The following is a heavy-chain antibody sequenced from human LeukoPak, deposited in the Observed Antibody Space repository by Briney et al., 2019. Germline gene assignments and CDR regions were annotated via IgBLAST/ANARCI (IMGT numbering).Heavy chain of an antibody. CDR3: ARSAHIVVVPAAIPYFDY. Sequence: ASVKVSCKASGYTFTSYGISWVRQAPGQGLGWMGWISAYNGNTNYAQKLQGRVTMTTDTSTSTAYMELRSLGSDDTAVYYCARSAHIVVVPAAIPYFDYWGQGTLVTVSS. J-gene: IGHJ4*02. V-gene: IGHV1-18*01. CDR1: GYTFTSYG. CDR2: ISAYNGNT. D-gene: IGHD2-2*01.